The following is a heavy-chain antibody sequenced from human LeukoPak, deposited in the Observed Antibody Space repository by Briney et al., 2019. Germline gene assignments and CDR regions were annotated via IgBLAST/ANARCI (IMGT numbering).Heavy chain of an antibody. D-gene: IGHD4-17*01. Sequence: ASVKVSCKASGYTFTGYYMHWVRQAPGQGLEWMGWINPNSGGTNYAQKFQGRVTMTRDTSISTAYMELSRLRSDDTAVYYCARRDYGDYAGLFDYWGQRTLVTVSS. CDR1: GYTFTGYY. CDR2: INPNSGGT. J-gene: IGHJ4*02. CDR3: ARRDYGDYAGLFDY. V-gene: IGHV1-2*02.